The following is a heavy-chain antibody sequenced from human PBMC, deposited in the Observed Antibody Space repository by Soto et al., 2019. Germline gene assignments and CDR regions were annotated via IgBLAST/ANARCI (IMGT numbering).Heavy chain of an antibody. J-gene: IGHJ6*02. D-gene: IGHD3-10*01. CDR2: IVVGSGNT. Sequence: QMQLVQSGPEVKKPGTSVKVSCKASGFTFTSSAVQWVRQARGQRLEWIGWIVVGSGNTNYAQKFQERVTITRDMSTSTAYMELSSLRSEDTAVYYCAVLWFGEFHPYYGLDVWGQGTTVTVSS. CDR1: GFTFTSSA. CDR3: AVLWFGEFHPYYGLDV. V-gene: IGHV1-58*01.